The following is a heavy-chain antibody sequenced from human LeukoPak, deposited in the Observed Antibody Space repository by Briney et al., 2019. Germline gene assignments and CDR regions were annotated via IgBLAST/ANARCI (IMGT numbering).Heavy chain of an antibody. CDR1: GGTFSSYA. J-gene: IGHJ4*02. V-gene: IGHV1-69*13. CDR2: IIPIFGTA. Sequence: VASVKVSCKASGGTFSSYAISWVRQAPGQGLEWMGGIIPIFGTANYAQKFQGRVTITADESTSTAYMELSSLRSEDTAVYYCATGLRETLFDYWGQGTLVTVSS. D-gene: IGHD3-16*01. CDR3: ATGLRETLFDY.